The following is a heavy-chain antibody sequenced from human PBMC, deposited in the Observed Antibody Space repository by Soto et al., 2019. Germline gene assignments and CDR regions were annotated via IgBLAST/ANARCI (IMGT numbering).Heavy chain of an antibody. CDR3: ARGQEGVVATH. J-gene: IGHJ4*02. V-gene: IGHV4-34*01. Sequence: QVQLQQWGAGLLKPSETLSLNWAVNGGSLSGYYLSWIRQPPGKGLEWIGEVKDGGHTNYSPSLRGRVTISSDTSNHPVSLRLNSVTAAATGVYYCARGQEGVVATHWDQGSLVTVSS. CDR2: VKDGGHT. D-gene: IGHD5-12*01. CDR1: GGSLSGYY.